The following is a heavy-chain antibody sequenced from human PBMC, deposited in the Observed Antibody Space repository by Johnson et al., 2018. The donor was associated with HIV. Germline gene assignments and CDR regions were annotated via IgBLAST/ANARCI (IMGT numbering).Heavy chain of an antibody. V-gene: IGHV3-23*04. CDR1: GFTFSSYA. D-gene: IGHD1-26*01. CDR3: ARVLLGATYSGSYYGAFDI. Sequence: VQLVESGGGLVQPGGSLRLSCAASGFTFSSYAMSWVRQAPGKGLEWVSAISGSGGSTYYADSVKGRFTISSDNSKNTLYLQMNSLRAEDTAVYYCARVLLGATYSGSYYGAFDIWGQGTMVTVSS. CDR2: ISGSGGST. J-gene: IGHJ3*02.